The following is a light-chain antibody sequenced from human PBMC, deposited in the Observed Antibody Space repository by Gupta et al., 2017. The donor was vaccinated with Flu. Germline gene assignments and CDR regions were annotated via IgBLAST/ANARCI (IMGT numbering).Light chain of an antibody. V-gene: IGKV1-6*01. CDR1: QGIRND. J-gene: IGKJ1*01. Sequence: AIQMTQSPSSLSASIGDRVTITCRASQGIRNDLGWYQQKPGKAPKLLIYAASNLQSGVPSRFSGSGSGTDFTLTINSLQPEDFATYYCLQDYNYPPWTFGQGTKVEIK. CDR3: LQDYNYPPWT. CDR2: AAS.